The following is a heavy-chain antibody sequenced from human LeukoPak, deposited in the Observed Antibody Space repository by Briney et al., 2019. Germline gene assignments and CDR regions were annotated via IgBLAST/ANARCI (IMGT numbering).Heavy chain of an antibody. J-gene: IGHJ5*02. CDR1: GGSISSGGYY. CDR3: ARQYSSGWPWFDP. CDR2: IYYSGST. V-gene: IGHV4-39*01. Sequence: SETLSLTCTVSGGSISSGGYYWGWIRQPPGKGLEWIGSIYYSGSTYYNPSLKSRVPISVDTSKNQFSLKLTSVTAAGAAVYYCARQYSSGWPWFDPWGQGTVVTVSS. D-gene: IGHD6-19*01.